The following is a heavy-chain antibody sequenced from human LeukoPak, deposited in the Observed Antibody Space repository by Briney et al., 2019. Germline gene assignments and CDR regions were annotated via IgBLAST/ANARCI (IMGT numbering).Heavy chain of an antibody. J-gene: IGHJ6*02. V-gene: IGHV3-11*01. CDR1: GFTFSDYY. D-gene: IGHD2-15*01. CDR2: ISSSGSTI. CDR3: AKESGATHRHYYGMDV. Sequence: GSLRLSCAASGFTFSDYYMSWIRQAPGKGLEWVSYISSSGSTIYYADSVKGRFTISRDNAKNSLYLQMNSLRAEDTAVYYCAKESGATHRHYYGMDVWGQGTTVTVSS.